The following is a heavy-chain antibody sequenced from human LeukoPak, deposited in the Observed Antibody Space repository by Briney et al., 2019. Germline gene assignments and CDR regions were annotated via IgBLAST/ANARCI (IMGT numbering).Heavy chain of an antibody. CDR3: ARETSDVLRYFDWLPDAFDI. CDR2: IYYSGST. CDR1: GGSISSYY. D-gene: IGHD3-9*01. V-gene: IGHV4-59*01. Sequence: SETLSLTCTVSGGSISSYYWSGIRQPPGKGLEWIGHIYYSGSTKYNPSLKSRVTIAVDTSKNQFSLKLSSVTAADTVVYYCARETSDVLRYFDWLPDAFDIWGQGTMATVSS. J-gene: IGHJ3*02.